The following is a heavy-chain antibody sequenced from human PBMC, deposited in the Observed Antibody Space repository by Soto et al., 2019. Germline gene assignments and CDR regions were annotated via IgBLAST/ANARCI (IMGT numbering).Heavy chain of an antibody. V-gene: IGHV4-30-4*01. CDR2: IYYSGST. CDR3: ARVYDSSGYYEVVFDY. CDR1: GGSISSGDYY. D-gene: IGHD3-22*01. J-gene: IGHJ4*02. Sequence: PSETLSLTCTVTGGSISSGDYYWGWIRQPPGKGLEWIGYIYYSGSTYYNPSLKSRVTISVDTSKNQFSLKLSSVTAADTAVYYCARVYDSSGYYEVVFDYWGQGTLVTVSS.